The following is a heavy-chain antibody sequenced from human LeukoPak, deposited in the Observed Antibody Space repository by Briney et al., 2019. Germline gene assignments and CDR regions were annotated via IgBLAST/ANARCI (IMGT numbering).Heavy chain of an antibody. V-gene: IGHV1-3*01. Sequence: ASVKVSCKASGGTFSSYAMHWVRQAPGQRLEWMGWINAGNGNTKYSQKFQGRVTITRDTSASTAYMELSSLRSEDTAVYYCARDVTLPKYQPRGDAFDIWGQGTMVTVSS. J-gene: IGHJ3*02. CDR2: INAGNGNT. CDR1: GGTFSSYA. D-gene: IGHD2-2*01. CDR3: ARDVTLPKYQPRGDAFDI.